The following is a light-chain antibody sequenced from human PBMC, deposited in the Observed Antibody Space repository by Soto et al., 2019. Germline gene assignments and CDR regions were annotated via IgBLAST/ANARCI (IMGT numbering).Light chain of an antibody. CDR2: EVT. CDR1: SSDVGGYNY. CDR3: SSYTSSSTLV. J-gene: IGLJ2*01. V-gene: IGLV2-14*01. Sequence: QPASVSGSPGQSITISCTGTSSDVGGYNYVSWYQQHPGKAPKLMIYEVTNRPSGVSNRFSGSRSGNTASLTISGLQAEDEADYYCSSYTSSSTLVFGGGTKLTVL.